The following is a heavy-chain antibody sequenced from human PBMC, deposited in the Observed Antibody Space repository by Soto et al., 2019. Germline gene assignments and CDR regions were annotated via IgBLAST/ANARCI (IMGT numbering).Heavy chain of an antibody. CDR2: ISASGKTI. J-gene: IGHJ4*02. Sequence: GGSLRLSCAASGFTFSDTYMSWIRQAPGKGLEWISYISASGKTIYYADSVKGRFTISRDNAKNSLYLQMNSLRAEDTAVYYCARENSPLFDYWGQGTLVTVSS. D-gene: IGHD6-13*01. CDR1: GFTFSDTY. CDR3: ARENSPLFDY. V-gene: IGHV3-11*01.